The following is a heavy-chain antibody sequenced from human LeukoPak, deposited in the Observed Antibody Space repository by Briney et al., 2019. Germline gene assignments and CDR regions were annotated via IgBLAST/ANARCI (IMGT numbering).Heavy chain of an antibody. V-gene: IGHV3-11*01. J-gene: IGHJ6*03. CDR1: GFIYSDYY. Sequence: RGSLRLSCAASGFIYSDYYMSWIRQAPGKGLEWVSYSSSSGSTIYYADSVKGRFTISRDNAKNSLYLQMNSLRAEDTAVYYCARVGCSSTSCYYYYYYYMDVWGKGTTVTVSS. CDR2: SSSSGSTI. CDR3: ARVGCSSTSCYYYYYYYMDV. D-gene: IGHD2-2*01.